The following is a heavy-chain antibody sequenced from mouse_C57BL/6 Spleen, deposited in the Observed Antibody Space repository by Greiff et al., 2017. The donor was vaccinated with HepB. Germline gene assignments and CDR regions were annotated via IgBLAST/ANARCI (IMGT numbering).Heavy chain of an antibody. CDR3: ARGYYGSRGYYFDY. CDR1: GYTFTSYW. D-gene: IGHD1-1*01. Sequence: QVQLQQSGAELVKPGASVKMSCKASGYTFTSYWITWVKQRPGQGLEWIGDIYPGSGSTNYNEKFKSKATLTVDTSSSTAYMQLSSLTSEDSAVYYCARGYYGSRGYYFDYWGQGTTLTVSS. CDR2: IYPGSGST. V-gene: IGHV1-55*01. J-gene: IGHJ2*01.